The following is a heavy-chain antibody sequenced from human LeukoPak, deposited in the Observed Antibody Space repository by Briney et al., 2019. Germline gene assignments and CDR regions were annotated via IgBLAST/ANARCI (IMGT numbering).Heavy chain of an antibody. D-gene: IGHD1-26*01. CDR3: ATIKSSNQDPTSGSYFLY. Sequence: GASVKVSCKSSGYTFTGYYMHCVRQAPGQGLAWMGWINPNSGDTNYAQKFQGRVTMTRDTSISTAYMGMSRLRSDDTAVYYCATIKSSNQDPTSGSYFLYWGQGTLVTVSS. J-gene: IGHJ4*02. CDR1: GYTFTGYY. V-gene: IGHV1-2*02. CDR2: INPNSGDT.